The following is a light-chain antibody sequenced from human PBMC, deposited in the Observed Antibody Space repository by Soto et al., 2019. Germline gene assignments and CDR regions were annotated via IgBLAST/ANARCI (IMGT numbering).Light chain of an antibody. CDR3: CSYAGSIYV. J-gene: IGLJ1*01. CDR2: DVT. Sequence: QSVLTQPRSVSASPGQSVTISCTGTSSDVGRYDYVSWYQQHPGKAPKLILYDVTERPSGVPDRFSGSKSGNTASLTISGLQAEDEADYYCCSYAGSIYVFGTGTKVTVL. CDR1: SSDVGRYDY. V-gene: IGLV2-11*01.